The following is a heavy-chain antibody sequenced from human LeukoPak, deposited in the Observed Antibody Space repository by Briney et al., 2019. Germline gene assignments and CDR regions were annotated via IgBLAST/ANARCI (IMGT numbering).Heavy chain of an antibody. CDR1: GYTFTSYA. Sequence: GASVKVSCKASGYTFTSYAMHWVRQAPGQRLEWVGWINAGNGNTKYSQKFQGRVTITRDTSASTAYMELSSLRSEDTAVYYCARGELWFGELLPDYWGQGTLVTVSS. J-gene: IGHJ4*02. V-gene: IGHV1-3*01. D-gene: IGHD3-10*01. CDR2: INAGNGNT. CDR3: ARGELWFGELLPDY.